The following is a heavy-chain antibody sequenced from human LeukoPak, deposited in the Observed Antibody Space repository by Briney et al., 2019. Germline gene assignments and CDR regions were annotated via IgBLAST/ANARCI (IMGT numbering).Heavy chain of an antibody. CDR3: ARAGGGYYYGY. CDR2: ISSSSSYI. Sequence: GGSLRLSCAASGFTFSHYSIDWVRQAPGKGLEWVSSISSSSSYIYYADSVKGRFTISRDNAKNSLYLQMNSLRAEDTAVYYCARAGGGYYYGYWGQGTLDTVSS. CDR1: GFTFSHYS. D-gene: IGHD3-22*01. V-gene: IGHV3-21*01. J-gene: IGHJ4*02.